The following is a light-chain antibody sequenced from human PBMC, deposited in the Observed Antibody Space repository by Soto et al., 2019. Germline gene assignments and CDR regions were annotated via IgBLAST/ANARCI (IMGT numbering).Light chain of an antibody. V-gene: IGLV1-40*01. Sequence: QSVLTQPPSVSGAAGQRVTISCTGSSSNIGAGYDVHWYQQLPGTAPKLLIYGNSNRPSGVPDRFSGSKSGTSASLAITGLQAEDEADYYCQSYDSSLSGSVFGGGTKLTV. CDR1: SSNIGAGYD. CDR2: GNS. CDR3: QSYDSSLSGSV. J-gene: IGLJ3*02.